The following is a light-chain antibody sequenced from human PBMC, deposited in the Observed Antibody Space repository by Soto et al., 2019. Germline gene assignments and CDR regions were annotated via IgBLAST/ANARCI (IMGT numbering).Light chain of an antibody. CDR1: QSITTY. CDR2: GAS. J-gene: IGKJ5*01. V-gene: IGKV1-39*01. CDR3: QQSFGIPNT. Sequence: DIQMTQSPSSLSASVGDRVTITCRASQSITTYLNWFHQKSGKAPKVLIYGASSLQSGVPSRFSGSGTGTDFTLTITNLQPEDSATYFCQQSFGIPNTFGQGTRLEIK.